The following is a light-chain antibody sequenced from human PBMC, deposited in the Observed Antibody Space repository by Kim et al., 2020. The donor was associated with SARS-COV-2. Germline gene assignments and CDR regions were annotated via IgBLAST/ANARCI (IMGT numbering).Light chain of an antibody. CDR2: KAS. V-gene: IGKV1-5*03. CDR3: QQYSNYPLT. Sequence: ASVGDRVNITYRASQSIVVWLAWYQQKPGKAPKLVIYKASSLESGVPSRFSGSGSGTEFTLTISSLHPDDLGTYFCQQYSNYPLTFGGGTKVEIK. CDR1: QSIVVW. J-gene: IGKJ4*01.